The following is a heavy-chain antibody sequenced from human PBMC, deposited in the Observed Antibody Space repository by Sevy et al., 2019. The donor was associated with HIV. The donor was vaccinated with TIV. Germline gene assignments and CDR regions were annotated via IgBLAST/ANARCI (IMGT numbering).Heavy chain of an antibody. Sequence: SETLSLICTVSGGSMNGYYWNWIRQPPGKGLEYIGYVYYTGSTSSNPSLKSRLSISVDTSKNQFSLELGSVTAADTAVYYCARDRAGGVGSTYFDYWGQGILVTVSS. V-gene: IGHV4-59*01. CDR1: GGSMNGYY. CDR3: ARDRAGGVGSTYFDY. D-gene: IGHD1-26*01. CDR2: VYYTGST. J-gene: IGHJ4*02.